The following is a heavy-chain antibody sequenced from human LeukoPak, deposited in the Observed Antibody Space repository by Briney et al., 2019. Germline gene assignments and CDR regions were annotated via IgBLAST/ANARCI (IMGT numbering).Heavy chain of an antibody. CDR3: ARGSAEGVTDY. Sequence: SETLSLTCTVSGGSISSGDYYWSWIRQPPGKGLEWIGYIYYSGSTYYSPSLKSRVTISVDTSKNQFSLKLSSVTAADTAVYYCARGSAEGVTDYWGQGTLVTVSS. CDR1: GGSISSGDYY. J-gene: IGHJ4*02. V-gene: IGHV4-30-4*08. D-gene: IGHD3-10*01. CDR2: IYYSGST.